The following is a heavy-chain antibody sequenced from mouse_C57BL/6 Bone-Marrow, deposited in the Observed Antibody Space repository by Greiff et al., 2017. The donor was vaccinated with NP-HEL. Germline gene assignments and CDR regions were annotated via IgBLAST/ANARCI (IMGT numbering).Heavy chain of an antibody. V-gene: IGHV5-6*02. CDR3: ARQSKSGWLLRGFAY. D-gene: IGHD2-3*01. CDR2: INSGGSET. Sequence: EVKLVESGGDLVKPGGSLKLSCAASGFTFSSYGMSWVRQTPDKRLEWVATINSGGSETYYPDRVKGRFTISRDNAKNTLYMQMSSLKSEDTAMDYCARQSKSGWLLRGFAYWGQGTLVTVSA. CDR1: GFTFSSYG. J-gene: IGHJ3*01.